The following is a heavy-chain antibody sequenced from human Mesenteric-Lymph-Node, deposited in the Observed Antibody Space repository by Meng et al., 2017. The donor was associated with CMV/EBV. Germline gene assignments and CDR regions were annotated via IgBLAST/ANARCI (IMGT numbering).Heavy chain of an antibody. CDR3: ARVVRRNDFDY. D-gene: IGHD2-21*01. V-gene: IGHV3-21*01. Sequence: CAAAGFTFSTYSMSWVRQAPGKGLEWVSSMSSSSGYKYYADSVKGRFTISRDNAKNSLYLQMNSLGAEDTAVYYCARVVRRNDFDYWGQGTLVTVSS. CDR2: MSSSSGYK. CDR1: GFTFSTYS. J-gene: IGHJ4*02.